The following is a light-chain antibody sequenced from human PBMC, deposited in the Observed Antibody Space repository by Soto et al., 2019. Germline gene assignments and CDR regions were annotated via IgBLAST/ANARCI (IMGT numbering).Light chain of an antibody. Sequence: DIVMTQSPLSLPVTPGEPASISCSSSQSLLQSNGYNYLDWYLQKLGQSPRLLIFFGSYRASGVPDRFSGSGSGTDFTLKIRSVEAEDVGIYYCMQSQQTPPTFGQGTRVGIK. V-gene: IGKV2-28*01. CDR1: QSLLQSNGYNY. J-gene: IGKJ1*01. CDR3: MQSQQTPPT. CDR2: FGS.